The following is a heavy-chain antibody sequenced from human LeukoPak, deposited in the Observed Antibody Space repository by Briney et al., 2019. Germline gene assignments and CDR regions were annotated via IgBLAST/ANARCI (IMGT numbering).Heavy chain of an antibody. CDR1: GFTFSSYA. V-gene: IGHV3-23*01. D-gene: IGHD1-14*01. CDR3: AKGTSWMNPYYYMDV. J-gene: IGHJ6*03. Sequence: AGGSLRLSCAASGFTFSSYAMSWVRQAPGKGLEWVSAISGSGGSTYYADSVKGRFTISRDNSKNTLYLQMNSLRAEDTAVYYCAKGTSWMNPYYYMDVWGTGTTVTVSS. CDR2: ISGSGGST.